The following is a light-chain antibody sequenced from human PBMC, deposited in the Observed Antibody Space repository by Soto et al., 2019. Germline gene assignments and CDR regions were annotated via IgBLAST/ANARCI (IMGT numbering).Light chain of an antibody. V-gene: IGLV1-44*01. Sequence: QSVLTQPPSASGTPGQRVTISCSGSSSNIGSNTVNWYQQLPGTAPKLLIYSNNQRPSGVPDRFSGSKSGTSASLAISGLQSEDPAHYQCAAWDDSLNGPFYVFGTRTKVTV. CDR3: AAWDDSLNGPFYV. CDR2: SNN. J-gene: IGLJ1*01. CDR1: SSNIGSNT.